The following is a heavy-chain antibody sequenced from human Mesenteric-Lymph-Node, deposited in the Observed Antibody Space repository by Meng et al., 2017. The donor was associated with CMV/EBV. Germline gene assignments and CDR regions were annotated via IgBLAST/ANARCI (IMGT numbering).Heavy chain of an antibody. CDR2: ISDNGGST. D-gene: IGHD3-22*01. V-gene: IGHV3-23*01. J-gene: IGHJ4*02. Sequence: GESLKISCAASGFTFSDYAMTWVRQAPGKGLEWVSTISDNGGSTFNADSVKGRFTISRDNAKNSLYLHMNSLRAEDTAVYYCATKYYYDTTTYSPGYWGQGTLVTVSS. CDR1: GFTFSDYA. CDR3: ATKYYYDTTTYSPGY.